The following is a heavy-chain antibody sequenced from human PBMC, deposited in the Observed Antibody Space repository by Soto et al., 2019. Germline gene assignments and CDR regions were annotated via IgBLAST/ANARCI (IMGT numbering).Heavy chain of an antibody. CDR1: GGSFSGYY. CDR3: ARSGTIFGVVTGFLDY. D-gene: IGHD3-3*01. CDR2: INHSGST. Sequence: SETLSLTCAVYGGSFSGYYWSWIRQPPGKGLEWIGEINHSGSTNYNPSLKSRITINPDTSKNQFSLQLNSVTPADSAVYYCARSGTIFGVVTGFLDYWGQGTLVTVSS. V-gene: IGHV4-34*01. J-gene: IGHJ4*02.